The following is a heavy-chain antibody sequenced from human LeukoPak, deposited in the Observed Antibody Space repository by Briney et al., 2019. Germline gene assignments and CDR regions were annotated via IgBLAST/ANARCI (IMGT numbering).Heavy chain of an antibody. CDR2: INPNSGGT. J-gene: IGHJ3*02. Sequence: ASVKVSCKASGYTFTGYYMHWVRQAPGQGLEWMGLINPNSGGTNYAQKFQGRVTMTRDTSISTAYMELSRLRSDDTAVYYCARWEEYYYDNTHAFDIWGQGTMVTVSS. V-gene: IGHV1-2*02. D-gene: IGHD3-22*01. CDR3: ARWEEYYYDNTHAFDI. CDR1: GYTFTGYY.